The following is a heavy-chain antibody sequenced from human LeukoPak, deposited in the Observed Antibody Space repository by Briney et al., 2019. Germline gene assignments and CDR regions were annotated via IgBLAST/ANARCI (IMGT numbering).Heavy chain of an antibody. CDR2: IGGSSSYI. CDR1: GFTFSSYS. V-gene: IGHV3-21*01. J-gene: IGHJ6*02. Sequence: GGSLRLSCAASGFTFSSYSMNWVRQAPGKGLEWVSSIGGSSSYIFYADSVKGRFTISRDNAKNSLYLQMDSLRAEDTAVYYCAREPYSSGSYGMDVWGQGTTVTVSS. CDR3: AREPYSSGSYGMDV. D-gene: IGHD6-19*01.